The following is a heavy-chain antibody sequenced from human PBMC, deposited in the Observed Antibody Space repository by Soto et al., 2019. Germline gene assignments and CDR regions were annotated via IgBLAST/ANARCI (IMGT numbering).Heavy chain of an antibody. CDR2: IYYSGST. CDR3: AREAGYSSAWYNWFDP. CDR1: GGSISSGGYY. D-gene: IGHD6-25*01. V-gene: IGHV4-31*03. Sequence: QVQLQESGPGLVKPSQTLSLTCTVSGGSISSGGYYWSWIRQHPGKGLEWIGYIYYSGSTYYNPSLKSRVTISVDTSKNQFSLKLSSVTAADTAVYYCAREAGYSSAWYNWFDPWGQGTLVTVSS. J-gene: IGHJ5*02.